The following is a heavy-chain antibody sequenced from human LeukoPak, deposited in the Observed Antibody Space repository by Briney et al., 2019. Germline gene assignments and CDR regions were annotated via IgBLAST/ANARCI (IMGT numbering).Heavy chain of an antibody. CDR2: INPDGNKK. Sequence: GGSLRLPCAVSGLTFSSSWMDWVRQAPGKGLEWVASINPDGNKKYSADSVKGRFTISRDNAENSLYLQMNSLRVEDTAFYYCARDLAYSRLDYWGQGMLVTVSS. J-gene: IGHJ4*02. V-gene: IGHV3-7*01. CDR3: ARDLAYSRLDY. CDR1: GLTFSSSW. D-gene: IGHD5-18*01.